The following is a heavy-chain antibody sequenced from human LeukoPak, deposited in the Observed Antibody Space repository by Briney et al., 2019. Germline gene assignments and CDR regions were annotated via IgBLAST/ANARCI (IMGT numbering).Heavy chain of an antibody. J-gene: IGHJ1*01. CDR2: ISGSGGST. Sequence: GGSLRLSCAASGFPFSTYAMNWVRQAPGKGLEWVSGISGSGGSTYYADSVKGRFTISRDNSKNTLYLQINSLRAEDTAVYYCAKDPYSGSYYKYFQHWGQGTLVTVSS. CDR3: AKDPYSGSYYKYFQH. D-gene: IGHD1-26*01. V-gene: IGHV3-23*01. CDR1: GFPFSTYA.